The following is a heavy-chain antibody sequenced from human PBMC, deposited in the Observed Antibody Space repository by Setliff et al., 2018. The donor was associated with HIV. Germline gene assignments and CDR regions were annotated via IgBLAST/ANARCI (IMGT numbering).Heavy chain of an antibody. V-gene: IGHV7-4-1*02. CDR3: ARVGGYWSTFDY. CDR2: INTETGNP. Sequence: ASVKVSCKASGGTFSSYVISWVRQAPGQGPEWMGGINTETGNPMYAQGFKGRFVFSLDTSVSTAYLQISTLKTEDTAIYYCARVGGYWSTFDYWGQGALVTVSS. D-gene: IGHD6-25*01. CDR1: GGTFSSYV. J-gene: IGHJ4*02.